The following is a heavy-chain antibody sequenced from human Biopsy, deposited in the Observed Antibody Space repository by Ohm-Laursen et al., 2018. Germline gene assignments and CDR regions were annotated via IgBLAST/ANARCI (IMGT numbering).Heavy chain of an antibody. V-gene: IGHV1-69*06. Sequence: GPSVTASCKLPAGTFSNYGVNWVRHPPGQGLGWLGGNIPILGTGNYAHQFQDRDTVVADTSTSTATMEMRSLRSDDTAVYYCATKLAGYFHHWGQGTLVIVSS. CDR3: ATKLAGYFHH. CDR2: NIPILGTG. CDR1: AGTFSNYG. J-gene: IGHJ1*01.